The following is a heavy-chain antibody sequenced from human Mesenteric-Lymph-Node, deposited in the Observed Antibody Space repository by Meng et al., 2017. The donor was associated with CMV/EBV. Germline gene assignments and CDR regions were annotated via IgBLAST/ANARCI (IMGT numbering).Heavy chain of an antibody. CDR2: IYSNGFNR. CDR1: GFDFSTYA. V-gene: IGHV3-23*03. D-gene: IGHD1-26*01. J-gene: IGHJ4*02. CDR3: AKDRGGGAAYYFDH. Sequence: GESLKISCAASGFDFSTYAMNWVRQAPGKGLEWVSVIYSNGFNRYYTDSVKGRFTISRDNSKNTLYLQMNSLRAEDTAVYYGAKDRGGGAAYYFDHWGQGTLVTVSS.